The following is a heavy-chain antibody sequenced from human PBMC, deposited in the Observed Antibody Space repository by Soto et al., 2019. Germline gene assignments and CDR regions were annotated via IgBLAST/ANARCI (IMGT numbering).Heavy chain of an antibody. CDR1: GASISNTIYN. Sequence: SAPLSPTCRICGASISNTIYNQRWIRQTPGKGLEWIGNFYYSGSTYYNPSLRSRVTISVDASKNQFSVKGSSVTATDTAVYYCARSVGDYYYGMDVWGQGTTDT. CDR2: FYYSGST. D-gene: IGHD1-26*01. V-gene: IGHV4-39*01. CDR3: ARSVGDYYYGMDV. J-gene: IGHJ6*02.